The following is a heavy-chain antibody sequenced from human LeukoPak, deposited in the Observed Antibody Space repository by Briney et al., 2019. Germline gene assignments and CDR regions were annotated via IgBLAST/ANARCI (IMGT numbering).Heavy chain of an antibody. J-gene: IGHJ4*02. V-gene: IGHV6-1*01. CDR2: TYYRSKWYN. CDR3: AREGVYYDILAAYYRPYYFDF. Sequence: SQTLSLTCAISGDSVSSNSAAWNWIRQSPSRGLEWLGRTYYRSKWYNDYAVSVKGRITINPDTSKNQFSLQLNSVTPEDTAVYYCAREGVYYDILAAYYRPYYFDFWGQGTLVTVYS. D-gene: IGHD3-9*01. CDR1: GDSVSSNSAA.